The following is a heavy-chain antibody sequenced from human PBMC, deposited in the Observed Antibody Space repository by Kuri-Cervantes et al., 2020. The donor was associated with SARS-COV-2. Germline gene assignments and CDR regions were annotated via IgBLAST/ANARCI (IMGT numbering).Heavy chain of an antibody. V-gene: IGHV4-34*01. J-gene: IGHJ4*02. CDR2: INHSGST. CDR1: GGSFSGYY. Sequence: SQTLSLTCAVYGGSFSGYYWSRIRQPPGKGLEWIGEINHSGSTNYNPSLKSRVTISVDTSKNQFSLKLSSVTAADTAVYYCAREVRGDHYFDYWGQGTLVTVSS. CDR3: AREVRGDHYFDY. D-gene: IGHD3-10*01.